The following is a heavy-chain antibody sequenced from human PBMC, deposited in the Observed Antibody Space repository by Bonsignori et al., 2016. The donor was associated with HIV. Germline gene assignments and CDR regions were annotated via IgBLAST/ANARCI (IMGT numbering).Heavy chain of an antibody. J-gene: IGHJ4*02. V-gene: IGHV3-23*01. CDR2: ISGSGGST. CDR3: AKSGGHLGWFGEFE. D-gene: IGHD3-10*01. Sequence: GGSLRLSCAASGFTFSSYAMSWVRQAPGKGLEWVSAISGSGGSTYYADSVKGRFTISRDNSKNTLYLQMNSLRAEDTAVYYCAKSGGHLGWFGEFEGGQGTLVTVSS. CDR1: GFTFSSYA.